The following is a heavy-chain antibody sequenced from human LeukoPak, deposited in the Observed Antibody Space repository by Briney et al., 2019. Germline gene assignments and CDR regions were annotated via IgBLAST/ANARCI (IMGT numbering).Heavy chain of an antibody. J-gene: IGHJ4*02. CDR3: ASSSSWYDY. CDR1: GFTFSSYE. V-gene: IGHV3-48*03. CDR2: ISSSGSTI. D-gene: IGHD6-13*01. Sequence: GGSLRLSCAASGFTFSSYEMNWVRQAPGKGLEWVSYISSSGSTIYYADSVKGRFIISRDNAKNSLYLQMNSLRAEDTAVYYCASSSSWYDYWGQGTLVTVSS.